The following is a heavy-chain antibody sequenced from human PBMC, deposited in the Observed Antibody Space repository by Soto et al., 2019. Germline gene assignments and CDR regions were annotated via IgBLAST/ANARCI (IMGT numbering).Heavy chain of an antibody. V-gene: IGHV1-46*01. J-gene: IGHJ1*01. CDR3: AKEGAIPGEVDA. D-gene: IGHD2-21*01. CDR2: INTSGGSS. CDR1: GFIFTDWF. Sequence: QLAQSGPEVKRPGASVKISCKASGFIFTDWFMHWVRQAPGQGPEWMGIINTSGGSSIYSQKFQDRVTMTRDTSTSTLYVELSSLTSADTAVYYCAKEGAIPGEVDAWGQGTLVTVSS.